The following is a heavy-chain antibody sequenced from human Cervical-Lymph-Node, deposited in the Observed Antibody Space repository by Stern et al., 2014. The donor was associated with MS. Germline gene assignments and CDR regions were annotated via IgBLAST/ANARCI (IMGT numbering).Heavy chain of an antibody. D-gene: IGHD5-24*01. Sequence: QVTLRESGPVLVKPTETLTLTCTVSGFSLSNARMGVSWIRQPPGKALEXLAHIFSNDEKSYSTSLKSRLTISKDTSKSQVVLTMTNMDPVDTATYYCARIRVVEMATIEDYWGQGTLVTVSS. CDR2: IFSNDEK. CDR1: GFSLSNARMG. V-gene: IGHV2-26*01. J-gene: IGHJ4*02. CDR3: ARIRVVEMATIEDY.